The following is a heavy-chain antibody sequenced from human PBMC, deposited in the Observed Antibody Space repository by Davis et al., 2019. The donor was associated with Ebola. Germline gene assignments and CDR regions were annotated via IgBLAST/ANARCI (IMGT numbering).Heavy chain of an antibody. V-gene: IGHV4-59*01. CDR2: IYHSGIT. D-gene: IGHD1-26*01. Sequence: MPGGSLRLSCAASGFTFSEYYMSWIRRAPGKGLEWIGYIYHSGITKYNPSLKSRATISLDTSKNHFFLKINSMTAADTAVYYCASLPIVGATDWGQGTLVTVSS. CDR3: ASLPIVGATD. J-gene: IGHJ4*02. CDR1: GFTFSEYY.